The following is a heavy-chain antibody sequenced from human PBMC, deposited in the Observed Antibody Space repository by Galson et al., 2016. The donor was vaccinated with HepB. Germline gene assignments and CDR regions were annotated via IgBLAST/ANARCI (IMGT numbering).Heavy chain of an antibody. CDR1: GFSFSNYD. V-gene: IGHV3-23*01. CDR2: ISGSGAKT. D-gene: IGHD2-15*01. J-gene: IGHJ4*02. Sequence: SLRLSCAASGFSFSNYDMSWARQAPGKGPEWVSTISGSGAKTYYADSVKGRSTISRDNPENTVYLQMDSLKVEDTAIYYCAKDISTSSLVVVVTAADYWGQGTLVTVSS. CDR3: AKDISTSSLVVVVTAADY.